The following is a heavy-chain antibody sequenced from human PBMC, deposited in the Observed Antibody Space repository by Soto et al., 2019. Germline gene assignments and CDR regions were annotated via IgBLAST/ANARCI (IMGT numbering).Heavy chain of an antibody. D-gene: IGHD1-26*01. Sequence: PGESLNISCNGSGYSLSNYWIGWVRQIPGKGLEWMGMTYPADSDTKYSPSFEGQVTISADRSISTAYLQWSGLKPSDTAMYYCARHSGRLSLTGATYFEFLGQGALVTV. CDR1: GYSLSNYW. CDR2: TYPADSDT. CDR3: ARHSGRLSLTGATYFEF. V-gene: IGHV5-51*01. J-gene: IGHJ4*02.